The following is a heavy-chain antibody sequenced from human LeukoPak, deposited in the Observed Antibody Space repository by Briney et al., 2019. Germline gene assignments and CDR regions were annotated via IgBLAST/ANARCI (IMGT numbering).Heavy chain of an antibody. CDR2: ISDYNGNT. J-gene: IGHJ5*01. CDR3: AREAATIWSDP. D-gene: IGHD1-1*01. Sequence: ASVTVSCKASGYTFTSYGISWVRQAPGQGLEWMGWISDYNGNTNYAQKLQGRVTMTTDTSTSTAYMELRSLRSDDTAVYYCAREAATIWSDPWSQRSLVTVSA. V-gene: IGHV1-18*01. CDR1: GYTFTSYG.